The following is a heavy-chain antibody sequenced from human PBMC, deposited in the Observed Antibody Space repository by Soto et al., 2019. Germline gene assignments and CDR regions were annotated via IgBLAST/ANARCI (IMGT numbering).Heavy chain of an antibody. J-gene: IGHJ6*02. CDR1: GGTFSSYA. CDR3: ARRYSSSSGYYYGMDV. Sequence: SVKVSCKASGGTFSSYAISWVRQAPGQGLEWMGGIIPIFGTANYAQKFQGRVTITADESTSTAYMELSSLRSEDTAVYYCARRYSSSSGYYYGMDVWGQGTTVTVSS. CDR2: IIPIFGTA. D-gene: IGHD6-6*01. V-gene: IGHV1-69*13.